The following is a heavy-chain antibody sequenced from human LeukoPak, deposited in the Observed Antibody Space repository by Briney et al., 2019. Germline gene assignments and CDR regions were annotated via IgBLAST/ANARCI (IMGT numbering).Heavy chain of an antibody. CDR3: ASPHNELEAFYI. D-gene: IGHD1-1*01. Sequence: ASVKVSCKASGYTFTGYYMHWVRQAPGQGLEWMGWINPNSGGTNYAQKFQGRVTMTRDTSISTAYMELSRLRSDDTAGSYCASPHNELEAFYIRGQGTMVTVSS. J-gene: IGHJ3*02. CDR1: GYTFTGYY. CDR2: INPNSGGT. V-gene: IGHV1-2*02.